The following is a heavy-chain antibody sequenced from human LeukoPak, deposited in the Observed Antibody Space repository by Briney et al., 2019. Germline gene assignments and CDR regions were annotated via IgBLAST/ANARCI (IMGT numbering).Heavy chain of an antibody. V-gene: IGHV3-30*18. Sequence: GSLRLSCAASGFTFSSYGMHWVRQAPGKGLEWVAVISYDGSNKYYADSVKGRFTISRDNSKNTLYLQMNSLRAEDTAVYYCAKDEDIVVVVAASPFDYRGQGTLVTVSS. J-gene: IGHJ4*02. CDR2: ISYDGSNK. D-gene: IGHD2-15*01. CDR1: GFTFSSYG. CDR3: AKDEDIVVVVAASPFDY.